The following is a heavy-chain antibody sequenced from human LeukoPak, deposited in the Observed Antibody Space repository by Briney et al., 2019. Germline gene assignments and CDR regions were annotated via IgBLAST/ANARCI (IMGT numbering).Heavy chain of an antibody. V-gene: IGHV3-23*01. Sequence: PGGSLRLSCAASGFTFSSYGMSWVRQAPGKGLEWVSAISGSGGSTYYADSVKGRFTISRDNSKNTLYLQMNSLRAEDTVVYYCAKADPYYYYYMDVWGKGTTVTISS. CDR1: GFTFSSYG. CDR2: ISGSGGST. J-gene: IGHJ6*03. CDR3: AKADPYYYYYMDV.